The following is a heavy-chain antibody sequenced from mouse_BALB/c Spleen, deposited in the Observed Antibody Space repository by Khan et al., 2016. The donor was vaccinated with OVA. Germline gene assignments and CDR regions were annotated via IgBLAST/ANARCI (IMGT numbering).Heavy chain of an antibody. J-gene: IGHJ3*01. CDR3: ARGYFGNYEFAY. CDR1: GYTFTNYW. CDR2: IFPGTGTT. V-gene: IGHV1S132*01. D-gene: IGHD2-1*01. Sequence: QVQLQQSGAELVKPGASVKLSCKTSGYTFTNYWIQWVKQRPGQGLGWIGEIFPGTGTTYYNEDFKVKATLTIDTSSSTAYMQLSSLTSEDSAVYFCARGYFGNYEFAYWGQGTLVTVSA.